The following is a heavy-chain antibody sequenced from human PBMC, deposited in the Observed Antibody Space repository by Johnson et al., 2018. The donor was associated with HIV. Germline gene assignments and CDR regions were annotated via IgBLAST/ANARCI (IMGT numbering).Heavy chain of an antibody. D-gene: IGHD1-26*01. V-gene: IGHV3-43*01. J-gene: IGHJ3*02. CDR1: GFTFDDYT. CDR2: IGWDGGSR. Sequence: VQLVESGGGLVQPGGSLRLSCAASGFTFDDYTMYWVRQPPGKGLEWVSLIGWDGGSRYYGDSVKGRFTISRDNSKNSLYLQMNSLRTEDTALYYCAKAQGSLPVEIYAFDIWGQGTMVTVSS. CDR3: AKAQGSLPVEIYAFDI.